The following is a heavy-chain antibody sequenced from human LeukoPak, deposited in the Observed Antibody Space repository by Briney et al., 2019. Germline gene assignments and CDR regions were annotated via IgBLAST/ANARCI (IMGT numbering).Heavy chain of an antibody. J-gene: IGHJ4*02. CDR1: GFTFRTYA. Sequence: GGSLRLSCVASGFTFRTYAMSWVRQAPGKGLEWVSGISDSGGTTYYVDSVKGRFTISRDNSKNTVYLQINSLRAEDMALYYCAKSSDGSTSFDQWGQGTLVTVSS. CDR3: AKSSDGSTSFDQ. CDR2: ISDSGGTT. D-gene: IGHD2-2*01. V-gene: IGHV3-23*01.